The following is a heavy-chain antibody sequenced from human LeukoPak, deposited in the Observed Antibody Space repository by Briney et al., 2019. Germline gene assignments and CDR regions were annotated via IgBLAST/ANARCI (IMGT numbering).Heavy chain of an antibody. CDR2: FDPEDADT. Sequence: ASVKVSCKVSGYTLTELSMHWVRQAPGKGLEWMGSFDPEDADTVYAQKFQGRFTMNEDTSTDTAYMELRSLLSGDTAVYYCATDAPGEEENLFDIWGQGTTVTVSS. V-gene: IGHV1-24*01. J-gene: IGHJ3*02. CDR3: ATDAPGEEENLFDI. CDR1: GYTLTELS. D-gene: IGHD1-26*01.